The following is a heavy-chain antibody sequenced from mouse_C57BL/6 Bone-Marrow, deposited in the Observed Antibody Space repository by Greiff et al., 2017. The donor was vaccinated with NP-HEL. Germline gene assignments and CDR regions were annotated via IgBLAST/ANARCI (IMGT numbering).Heavy chain of an antibody. CDR1: GFNIKDYY. CDR2: IDPEDGET. D-gene: IGHD2-1*01. V-gene: IGHV14-2*01. CDR3: ARGQYGNYHYYYAMDY. J-gene: IGHJ4*01. Sequence: EVQRVESGAELVKPGASVKLSCTASGFNIKDYYMHWVKQRTEQGLEWIGRIDPEDGETKYAPKFQGKATITADTSSNTAYLQLSSLTSEDTAVYYCARGQYGNYHYYYAMDYWGQGTSVTVSS.